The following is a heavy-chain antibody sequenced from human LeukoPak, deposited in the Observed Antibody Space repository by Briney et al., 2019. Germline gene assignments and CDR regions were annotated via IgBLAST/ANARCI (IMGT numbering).Heavy chain of an antibody. V-gene: IGHV4-59*12. CDR1: GGSMSSYY. CDR2: IYYSGST. CDR3: ARLDYYDSSGYPYYFDY. Sequence: SETLSLTCTVSGGSMSSYYWSWIRQSPGKGLEWIGYIYYSGSTNYNPSLKSRVTISVDTSKNQFSLKLSSVTAADTAVYYCARLDYYDSSGYPYYFDYWGQGTLVTVSS. J-gene: IGHJ4*02. D-gene: IGHD3-22*01.